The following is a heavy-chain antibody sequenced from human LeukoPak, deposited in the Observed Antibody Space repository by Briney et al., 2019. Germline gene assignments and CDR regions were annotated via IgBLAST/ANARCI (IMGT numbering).Heavy chain of an antibody. Sequence: SETLSLTCAVYGGPFSGYYWSWIRQPPGKGLEWIGEINHSGSTNYNPSLKSRVTISVDTSKNQFSLKLSSVTAADTAVYYCASPGYSSGWLTFDYWGQGTLVTVSS. CDR2: INHSGST. CDR3: ASPGYSSGWLTFDY. J-gene: IGHJ4*02. D-gene: IGHD6-19*01. V-gene: IGHV4-34*01. CDR1: GGPFSGYY.